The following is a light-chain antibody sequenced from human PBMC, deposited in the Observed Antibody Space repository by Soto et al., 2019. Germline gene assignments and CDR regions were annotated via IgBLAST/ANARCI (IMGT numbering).Light chain of an antibody. CDR2: DVS. CDR3: KSRTTRNTLV. CDR1: SSDVGGYNY. Sequence: QSALTQPASVSGSPGQSITISCTGTSSDVGGYNYVSWYQQHPGKAPKLMIYDVSNRPSGVSNRFSGSKSANTASLTISGLQAEDEADYYCKSRTTRNTLVFGGGTKVTVL. V-gene: IGLV2-14*01. J-gene: IGLJ3*02.